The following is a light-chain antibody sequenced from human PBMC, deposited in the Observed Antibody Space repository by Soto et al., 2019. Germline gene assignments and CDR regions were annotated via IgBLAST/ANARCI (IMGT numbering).Light chain of an antibody. Sequence: QSALTQPASVSGSPGQSITISCTGTSSDIGYYDYVSWYQHHSGKAPKLIIYEVRNRPSGISSRFSGSRSGNTASLTISGLQPEDEGDYYCSAYTARSTLVFGGGTKVTVL. CDR2: EVR. V-gene: IGLV2-14*01. J-gene: IGLJ3*02. CDR3: SAYTARSTLV. CDR1: SSDIGYYDY.